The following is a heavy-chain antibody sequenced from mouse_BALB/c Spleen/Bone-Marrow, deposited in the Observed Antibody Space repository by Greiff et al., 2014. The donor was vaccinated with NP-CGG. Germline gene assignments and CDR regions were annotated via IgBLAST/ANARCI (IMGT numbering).Heavy chain of an antibody. CDR3: ARQIYFPYFDY. J-gene: IGHJ2*01. CDR1: GFTFSSYT. V-gene: IGHV5-12-2*01. Sequence: EVKLVESGGGVVQPGGSLKLSCAASGFTFSSYTMSWVRQTPEKRLAWVAYISNGGGSTYYPDTVKGRFTISRDNAKNTLYLQMSSLKSKDTAMYYCARQIYFPYFDYWGQGTTLTVAS. D-gene: IGHD2-1*01. CDR2: ISNGGGST.